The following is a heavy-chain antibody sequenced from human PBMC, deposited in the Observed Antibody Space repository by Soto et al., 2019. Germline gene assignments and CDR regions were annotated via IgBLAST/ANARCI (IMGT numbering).Heavy chain of an antibody. Sequence: GGSLRLSCAASGFTFSSYWMSWVRQAPGKGLEWVANIKQDGSEKYYVDSVKGRFTISRDNAKNSLYLQMNSLRAEDTAVYYCARGSPYTTVTYGDAFDIWGQGTMVTVSS. V-gene: IGHV3-7*01. J-gene: IGHJ3*02. D-gene: IGHD4-17*01. CDR3: ARGSPYTTVTYGDAFDI. CDR2: IKQDGSEK. CDR1: GFTFSSYW.